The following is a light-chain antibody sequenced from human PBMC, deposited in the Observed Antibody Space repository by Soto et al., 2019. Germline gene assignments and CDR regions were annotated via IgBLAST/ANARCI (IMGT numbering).Light chain of an antibody. V-gene: IGKV3-11*01. CDR2: GAF. J-gene: IGKJ5*01. Sequence: EIVLAQSPPTLSLYPGKRSTLSCRASPSVTNFLAWYQQKPGQAPRLLIYGAFNRATGIPAMFSGSGSGTDFTLTIRSLEPEDSAVYYCQQRNVWPPVTFGQGTRLEIK. CDR3: QQRNVWPPVT. CDR1: PSVTNF.